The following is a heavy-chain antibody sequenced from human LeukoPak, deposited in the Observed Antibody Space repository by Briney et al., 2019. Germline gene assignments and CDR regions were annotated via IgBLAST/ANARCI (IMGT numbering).Heavy chain of an antibody. CDR1: GFTFSSYA. D-gene: IGHD2-2*01. V-gene: IGHV3-23*01. CDR2: ISGSGGST. J-gene: IGHJ4*02. CDR3: AKFVVVPAAPDY. Sequence: GGSLRLSCAASGFTFSSYAMSWVRQAPGKGLEWVSGISGSGGSTHYADSVKDRFTISRDNSKNTLYLQMNSLRAEDTAVYYCAKFVVVPAAPDYWGQGTLVTVSS.